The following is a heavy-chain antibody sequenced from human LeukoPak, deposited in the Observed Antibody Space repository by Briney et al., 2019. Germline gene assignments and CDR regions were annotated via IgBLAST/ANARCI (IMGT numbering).Heavy chain of an antibody. J-gene: IGHJ4*02. D-gene: IGHD1-20*01. CDR2: ISYDGSNK. CDR3: ARGLTGTTSGYFDY. CDR1: GFTFSSYA. V-gene: IGHV3-30-3*01. Sequence: GGSLRLSCAASGFTFSSYAMHWVRQAPGKGLEWVAVISYDGSNKYYADSVKGRFTISRDNSKNTLYLQMNSLRAEDTAVYHCARGLTGTTSGYFDYWGQGTLVTVSS.